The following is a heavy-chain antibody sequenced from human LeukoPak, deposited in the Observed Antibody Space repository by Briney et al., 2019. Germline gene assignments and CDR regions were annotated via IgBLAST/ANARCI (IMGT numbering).Heavy chain of an antibody. CDR1: GGSFSGYY. D-gene: IGHD3-10*01. CDR3: ARLTKNDSGTYRFGKKKRGYMDV. J-gene: IGHJ6*03. Sequence: SETLSLTCAVYGGSFSGYYWSWIRQPPGKGLEWIGEMNHGGSTNYNPSLKSRVTISVDTSKNQFSLRLSSVTAADTAVYYCARLTKNDSGTYRFGKKKRGYMDVWGKGTTVTISS. V-gene: IGHV4-34*01. CDR2: MNHGGST.